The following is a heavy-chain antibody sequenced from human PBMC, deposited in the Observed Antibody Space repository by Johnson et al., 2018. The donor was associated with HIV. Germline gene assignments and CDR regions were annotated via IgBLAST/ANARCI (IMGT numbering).Heavy chain of an antibody. D-gene: IGHD6-19*01. CDR3: AKIGQWRERLDAFDV. Sequence: VQLVESGGGLVQPGGSLRLSCAGSRFTFSSYAMSWVRQAPGKGLEWVSSISGSGGGTNYADSVKGRFTISRDNSKNTLYLQMSSLRPEDTAVYYCAKIGQWRERLDAFDVWGQGTMVTVSS. J-gene: IGHJ3*01. CDR2: ISGSGGGT. CDR1: RFTFSSYA. V-gene: IGHV3-23*04.